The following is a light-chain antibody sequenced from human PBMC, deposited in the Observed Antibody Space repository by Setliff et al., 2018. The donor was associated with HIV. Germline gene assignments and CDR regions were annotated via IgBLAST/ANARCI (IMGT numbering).Light chain of an antibody. CDR2: RNN. Sequence: QSVLTQPPSASGTPGQRVTISSSGSSSNIGSNTVSWYQQLPGTAPKLLIYRNNQRPSGVPDRFSGFKSGTSASLAISGLLSEDEGDYYCAAWDDSLNGVLFGGGTK. V-gene: IGLV1-44*01. CDR3: AAWDDSLNGVL. J-gene: IGLJ2*01. CDR1: SSNIGSNT.